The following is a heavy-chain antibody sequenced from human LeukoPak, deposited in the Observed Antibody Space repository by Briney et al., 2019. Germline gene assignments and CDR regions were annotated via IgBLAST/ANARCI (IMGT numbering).Heavy chain of an antibody. CDR1: GYRFTNYC. D-gene: IGHD6-19*01. CDR2: IYPGDSDT. CDR3: ARLTGYTSGWNTFDI. Sequence: GESLKISCKGSGYRFTNYCIGWVRQMPGKGLEWMGIIYPGDSDTRYSPSFQGQVTISADKSISTAYLHWSSLKASDTARYYCARLTGYTSGWNTFDIWGQGTMVTVSS. V-gene: IGHV5-51*01. J-gene: IGHJ3*02.